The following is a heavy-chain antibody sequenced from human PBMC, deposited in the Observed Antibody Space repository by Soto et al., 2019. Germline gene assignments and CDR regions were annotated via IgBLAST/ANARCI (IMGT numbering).Heavy chain of an antibody. CDR3: ARWVSGYDYYFDY. J-gene: IGHJ4*02. D-gene: IGHD5-12*01. CDR1: GFTFSSYW. CDR2: INSDGSST. Sequence: XGSLKLSCAASGFTFSSYWMHWVRQAPGKGLVWVSRINSDGSSTSYADSVKGRFTISRDNAKNTLYLQMNSLRAEDTAVYYCARWVSGYDYYFDYWGQGTLVTVSS. V-gene: IGHV3-74*01.